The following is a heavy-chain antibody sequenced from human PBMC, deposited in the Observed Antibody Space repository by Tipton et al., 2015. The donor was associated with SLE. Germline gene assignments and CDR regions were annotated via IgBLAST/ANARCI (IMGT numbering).Heavy chain of an antibody. CDR2: ISSSSAYI. D-gene: IGHD3-22*01. Sequence: GSLRLSCAVSGFTFSSYAMSWVRQAPGKGLEWVSSISSSSAYINYADSVKGRCTISRDNSKNTLYLQMNSLRAEDTAVYYCARGSVENYYDSSGYDYWGQGTLVTVSS. V-gene: IGHV3-21*04. CDR3: ARGSVENYYDSSGYDY. J-gene: IGHJ4*02. CDR1: GFTFSSYA.